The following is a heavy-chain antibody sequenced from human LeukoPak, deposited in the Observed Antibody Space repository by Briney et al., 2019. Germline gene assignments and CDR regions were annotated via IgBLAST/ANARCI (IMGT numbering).Heavy chain of an antibody. CDR2: ISAYNGNT. J-gene: IGHJ4*02. D-gene: IGHD6-13*01. CDR3: ARVRGSVIAAAGSLDY. CDR1: GYTFTSYG. Sequence: GASVKVSCKASGYTFTSYGISWVRQAPGQGLEWMGWISAYNGNTNYAQKLQGRVTMTTDTSTSTAYMELRSLRSDDTAVYYCARVRGSVIAAAGSLDYWGQGTLVTVSS. V-gene: IGHV1-18*01.